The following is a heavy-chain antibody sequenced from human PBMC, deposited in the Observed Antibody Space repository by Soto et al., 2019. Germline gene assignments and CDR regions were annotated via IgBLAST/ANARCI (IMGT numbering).Heavy chain of an antibody. CDR1: GGSISSYY. V-gene: IGHV4-59*01. Sequence: SETLSLTCTVSGGSISSYYWSWIRQPPGKGLEWIGYIYYSGSTNYNPSLKSRVTISVDTSKNEFSLKLSSVTAADTAVYYCARGGFEAAAGAFDIWGQGTMVTVSS. CDR2: IYYSGST. J-gene: IGHJ3*02. CDR3: ARGGFEAAAGAFDI. D-gene: IGHD6-13*01.